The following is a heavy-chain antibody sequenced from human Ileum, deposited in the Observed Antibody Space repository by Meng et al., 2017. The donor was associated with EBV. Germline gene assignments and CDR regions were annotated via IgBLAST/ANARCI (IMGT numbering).Heavy chain of an antibody. CDR1: GGSVTSGTFY. V-gene: IGHV4-61*01. Sequence: GPGRLKPSDARSLTCTGPGGSVTSGTFYWSWLRQPPGSRLEFIGYVHHTGATNYNPSLVRRATVSVDTSKSQFSLHLTSVTAADTAVYYCARGYSYSYYFYFDYWGQGILVTVSS. J-gene: IGHJ4*02. D-gene: IGHD1-26*01. CDR3: ARGYSYSYYFYFDY. CDR2: VHHTGAT.